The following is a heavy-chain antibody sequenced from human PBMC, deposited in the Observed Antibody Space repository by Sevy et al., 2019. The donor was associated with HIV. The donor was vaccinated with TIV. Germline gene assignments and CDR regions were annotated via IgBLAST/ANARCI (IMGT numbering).Heavy chain of an antibody. D-gene: IGHD2-21*02. Sequence: GGCLRLYCAASGFTFTDYAVHWVRQAPGKGLGCVALMSYVRDSENYADSVKGRFTISRDNTKNTLYLQMNSLRAEDTAVYYCARLLSCGGDCYYYDSWGQGTLVTVSS. CDR2: MSYVRDSE. CDR3: ARLLSCGGDCYYYDS. J-gene: IGHJ4*02. CDR1: GFTFTDYA. V-gene: IGHV3-30*04.